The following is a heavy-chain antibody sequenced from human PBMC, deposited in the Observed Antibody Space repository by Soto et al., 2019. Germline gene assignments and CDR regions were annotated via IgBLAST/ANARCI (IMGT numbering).Heavy chain of an antibody. Sequence: EVQLLESGGGLVQPGGSLRLSCAASGFTFSSYAMSWVRQVPGKGLEWISLISGDGGSTYYADSVKGRFTISRDNSHXXXXXXXXXXRAEDTAVYYCAKGYYDTLTGHNYWGQGTLVTVSS. CDR1: GFTFSSYA. CDR3: AKGYYDTLTGHNY. D-gene: IGHD3-9*01. CDR2: ISGDGGST. J-gene: IGHJ4*02. V-gene: IGHV3-23*01.